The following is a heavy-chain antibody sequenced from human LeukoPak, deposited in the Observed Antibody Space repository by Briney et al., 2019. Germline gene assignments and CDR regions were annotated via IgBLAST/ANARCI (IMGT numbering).Heavy chain of an antibody. V-gene: IGHV4-59*01. CDR1: GGSISSYY. CDR2: IYYSGST. J-gene: IGHJ4*02. D-gene: IGHD2-2*01. Sequence: PSETLSLTCTVSGGSISSYYWSWIRQPPGKGLEWIGCIYYSGSTNYNPSLKSRVTISVDTSKNQFSLKLSSVTAADTAVYYCARPYCSSTSCYAPFDYWGQGRLVTVSS. CDR3: ARPYCSSTSCYAPFDY.